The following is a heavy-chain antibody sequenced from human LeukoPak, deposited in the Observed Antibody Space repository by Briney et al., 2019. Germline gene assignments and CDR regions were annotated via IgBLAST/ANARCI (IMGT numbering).Heavy chain of an antibody. D-gene: IGHD6-19*01. Sequence: QTGGSLRLSCAASGFAFSVYEMYWVRQAPGKGLEWISYISSSGATRYYADSVKGRFTISRDNAYHSLFLQMNSLRAEDTAVYYCATLTVASTFDYWGQGTLVTVSS. V-gene: IGHV3-48*03. CDR1: GFAFSVYE. J-gene: IGHJ4*02. CDR2: ISSSGATR. CDR3: ATLTVASTFDY.